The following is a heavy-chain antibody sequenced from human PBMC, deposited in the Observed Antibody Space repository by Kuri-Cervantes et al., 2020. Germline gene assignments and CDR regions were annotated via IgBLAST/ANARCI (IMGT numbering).Heavy chain of an antibody. Sequence: GSLRLSCTVSGGSISSSSYYWGWIRQPPGKGLEWIGSIYYSGSTYYNPSLKSRVTISVDTSKNQFSLKLSSVTAADTAVYYCARHVGTPHYYYGSGSFDYYFDYWGQGTLVTVSS. D-gene: IGHD3-10*01. CDR2: IYYSGST. CDR1: GGSISSSSYY. J-gene: IGHJ4*02. V-gene: IGHV4-39*01. CDR3: ARHVGTPHYYYGSGSFDYYFDY.